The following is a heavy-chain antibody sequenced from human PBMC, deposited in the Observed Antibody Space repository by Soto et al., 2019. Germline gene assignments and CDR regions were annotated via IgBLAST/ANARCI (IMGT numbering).Heavy chain of an antibody. V-gene: IGHV3-30-3*01. CDR1: GFTFSSYA. Sequence: QVQLVESGGGVVQPGRSLRLSCAASGFTFSSYAMHWVRQAPGKGLEWVAVISYDGSNKYYADSVKGRFTISGDNSKNTLYLQMNSLRAEDTAVYYCARDLRHSYGYLEVDDYWGQGTLVTVSS. CDR2: ISYDGSNK. CDR3: ARDLRHSYGYLEVDDY. J-gene: IGHJ4*02. D-gene: IGHD5-18*01.